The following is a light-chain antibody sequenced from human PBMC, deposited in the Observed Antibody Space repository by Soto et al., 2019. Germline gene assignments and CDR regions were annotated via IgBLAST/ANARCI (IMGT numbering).Light chain of an antibody. CDR3: QQYDNLPPYT. J-gene: IGKJ2*01. Sequence: AIQLTQSPSSLSASVGDRVTITCRASQGISSALAWYQQKAGKAPKLLIYDASSLETGVPSRFSGSGSGTDFTFTISSLQPEDIATYYCQQYDNLPPYTFGQGTKLEIK. CDR2: DAS. V-gene: IGKV1D-13*01. CDR1: QGISSA.